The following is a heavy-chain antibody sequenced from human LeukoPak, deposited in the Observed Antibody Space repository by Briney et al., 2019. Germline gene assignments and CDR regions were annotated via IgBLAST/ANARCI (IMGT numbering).Heavy chain of an antibody. V-gene: IGHV3-74*01. CDR2: ITSDGRST. CDR1: GFTFSSYW. D-gene: IGHD7-27*01. J-gene: IGHJ4*02. CDR3: ARGNVGMSDY. Sequence: SGGSLRLSCAASGFTFSSYWMHWVRQAPGKGLVWVSRITSDGRSTIYADSVKGRFTISRDNAENTLYLQMNSLRAGDTAVYYCARGNVGMSDYWGQGTLVTVSS.